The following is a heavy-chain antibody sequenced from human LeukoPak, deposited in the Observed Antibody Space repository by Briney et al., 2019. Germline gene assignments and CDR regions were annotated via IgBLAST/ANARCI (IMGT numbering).Heavy chain of an antibody. CDR3: ARDCSSTSCYTVGGFDY. V-gene: IGHV3-21*01. J-gene: IGHJ4*02. CDR2: ISSSSSYI. CDR1: GFTFSSYG. D-gene: IGHD2-2*02. Sequence: GGSLRLSCAASGFTFSSYGMHWVRQAPGKGLEWVSSISSSSSYIYYADSVKGRFTISRDNAKNSLYLQMNSLRAEDTAVYYCARDCSSTSCYTVGGFDYWGQGTLVTVSS.